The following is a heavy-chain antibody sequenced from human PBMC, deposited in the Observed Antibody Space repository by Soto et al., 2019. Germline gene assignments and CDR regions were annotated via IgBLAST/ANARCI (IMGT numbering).Heavy chain of an antibody. CDR2: IYYSGST. J-gene: IGHJ4*02. V-gene: IGHV4-31*03. D-gene: IGHD2-2*01. Sequence: QVQLQESGPGLVKPSQTLSLTCTVSGGSISSGGYYWSWIRQHPGKGLEWIGYIYYSGSTYYNPSLKRRVTISVDTSKNQFFLKLSSVTAADTAVYYCARVVLPIVVVPSYYFDYWGQGTLVTVSS. CDR1: GGSISSGGYY. CDR3: ARVVLPIVVVPSYYFDY.